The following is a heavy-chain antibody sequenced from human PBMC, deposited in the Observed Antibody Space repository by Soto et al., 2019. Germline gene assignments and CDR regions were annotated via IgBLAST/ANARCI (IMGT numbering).Heavy chain of an antibody. CDR1: GGSISNYY. CDR3: ARAGAATLSDY. Sequence: QVQLQESGPGLVKPSETLSLTCTVSGGSISNYYCSWIRQPPGKGLEWIGYIYYSGSTNYNPSLKXXVTISVGTSKNQFSLKLSSVTAADTAVYYCARAGAATLSDYWGQGTLVTVSS. V-gene: IGHV4-59*01. D-gene: IGHD2-15*01. CDR2: IYYSGST. J-gene: IGHJ4*02.